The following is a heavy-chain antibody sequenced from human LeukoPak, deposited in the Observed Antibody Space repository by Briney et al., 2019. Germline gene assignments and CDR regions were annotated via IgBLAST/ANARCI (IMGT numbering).Heavy chain of an antibody. Sequence: GGSLRPSCAASGFTFSSYWMHWVRQAPGKGPVWVSRINSDGSSTSYADSVKGRFTISRDNSKNALYLQMNSLRAEDTAVYYCARDLAGEDSYGLFDYWGQGTLVTVSS. J-gene: IGHJ4*02. CDR3: ARDLAGEDSYGLFDY. CDR1: GFTFSSYW. V-gene: IGHV3-74*01. D-gene: IGHD5-18*01. CDR2: INSDGSST.